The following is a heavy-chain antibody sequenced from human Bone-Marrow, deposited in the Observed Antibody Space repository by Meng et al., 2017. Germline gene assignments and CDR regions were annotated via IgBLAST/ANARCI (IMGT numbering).Heavy chain of an antibody. J-gene: IGHJ4*02. D-gene: IGHD3-16*01. Sequence: GESLKISCAASGFTFSSYAMHWVRQAPGKGLEWVAVISYDGSNKYYADSVKGRFTISRDNSKNTLYLQMNSLRSEDTAVYYCATDLRGVQGGWGQGTLVTVSS. CDR1: GFTFSSYA. V-gene: IGHV3-30*01. CDR2: ISYDGSNK. CDR3: ATDLRGVQGG.